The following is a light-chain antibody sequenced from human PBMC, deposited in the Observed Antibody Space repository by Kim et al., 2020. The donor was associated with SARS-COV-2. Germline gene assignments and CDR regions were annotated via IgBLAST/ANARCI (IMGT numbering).Light chain of an antibody. V-gene: IGKV3-20*01. CDR1: QSVRNNF. J-gene: IGKJ2*01. CDR2: AAS. CDR3: HQYGTSVNT. Sequence: LSPGATATLSCRASQSVRNNFVAWYQQKPGQSPRLLIHAASSRATGIPDRFSGSGSGTDYTLTITSLEPEDSAVYYCHQYGTSVNTCGQGTKLEI.